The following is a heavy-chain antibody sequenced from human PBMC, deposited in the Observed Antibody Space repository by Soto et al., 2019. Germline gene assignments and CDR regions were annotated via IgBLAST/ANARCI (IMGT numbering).Heavy chain of an antibody. V-gene: IGHV3-30*18. D-gene: IGHD6-6*01. CDR2: ISYDGSNK. CDR3: AKDIAARPLYYFDY. Sequence: LSCAASGFTFSSYGMHWVRQAPGKGLEWVAVISYDGSNKYYADSVKGRFTISRDNSKNTLYLQMNSLRAEDTAVYYCAKDIAARPLYYFDYWGQGTLVTVSS. CDR1: GFTFSSYG. J-gene: IGHJ4*02.